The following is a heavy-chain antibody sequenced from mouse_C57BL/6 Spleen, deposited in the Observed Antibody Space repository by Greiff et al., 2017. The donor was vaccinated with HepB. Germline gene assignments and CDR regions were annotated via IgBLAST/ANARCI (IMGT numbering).Heavy chain of an antibody. CDR2: IYPRSGNT. Sequence: VQLQQSGAVLARPGASVKLSCKASGYTFTSYGISWVKQRTGQGLEWIGEIYPRSGNTYYNEKFKGKATLTADKSSSTAYMELRSLTSEDSAVYFCARGTTVYFDYWGQGTTLTVSS. D-gene: IGHD1-1*01. V-gene: IGHV1-81*01. CDR1: GYTFTSYG. CDR3: ARGTTVYFDY. J-gene: IGHJ2*01.